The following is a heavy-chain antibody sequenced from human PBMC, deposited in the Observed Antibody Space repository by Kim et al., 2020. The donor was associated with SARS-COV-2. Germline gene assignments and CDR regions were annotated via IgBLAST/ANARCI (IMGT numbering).Heavy chain of an antibody. CDR1: GFTFGDYA. V-gene: IGHV3-49*04. Sequence: GGSLRLSCTASGFTFGDYAMSWVRQAPGKGLEWVGFIRSKAYGGTTEYAASVKGRFTISRDDSKSIAYLQMNSLKTEDTAVYYCTRDRVLEPSYYYGSGSYSFDYWGQGTLVTVSS. CDR3: TRDRVLEPSYYYGSGSYSFDY. J-gene: IGHJ4*02. D-gene: IGHD3-10*01. CDR2: IRSKAYGGTT.